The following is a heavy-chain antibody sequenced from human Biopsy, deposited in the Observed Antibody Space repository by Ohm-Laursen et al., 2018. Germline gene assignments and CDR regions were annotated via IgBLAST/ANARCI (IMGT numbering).Heavy chain of an antibody. CDR3: ARAVGIAAAPIDY. D-gene: IGHD6-25*01. J-gene: IGHJ4*02. CDR1: GVTLSGYA. V-gene: IGHV3-21*04. CDR2: ISASSSYI. Sequence: SLRLSCAASGVTLSGYAMNWVRQAPGKGLEWVSSISASSSYIHYADSVKGRFTVSRDNAMNSVYLQMNSLRGEDTAVYYCARAVGIAAAPIDYWGQGTLVTVSS.